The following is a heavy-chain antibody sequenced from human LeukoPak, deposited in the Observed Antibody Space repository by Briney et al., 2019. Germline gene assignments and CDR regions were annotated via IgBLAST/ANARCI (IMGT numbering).Heavy chain of an antibody. CDR3: AKDRRDSSGYSDY. CDR2: ISGSGGST. V-gene: IGHV3-23*01. D-gene: IGHD3-22*01. CDR1: GFTFSSYA. J-gene: IGHJ4*02. Sequence: GRSLRLSCAASGFTFSSYAMSWVRQAPGKGLEWVSAISGSGGSTYYADSVKGRFTISRDNSKNTLYLQMNSLRAEDTAVYYCAKDRRDSSGYSDYWGQGTLVTVSS.